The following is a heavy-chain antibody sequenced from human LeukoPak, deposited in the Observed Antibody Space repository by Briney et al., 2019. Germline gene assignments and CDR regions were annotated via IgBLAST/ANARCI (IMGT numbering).Heavy chain of an antibody. CDR3: ARVYYSSSYDYWYFDL. Sequence: SETLSLTCTVSGVSIRSYYWSWLRHPPGKGLEWIGYIYNSGSTNYNPSPKSRVTISVDTSKNQFSLKLTSVTAAAAAVYYCARVYYSSSYDYWYFDLWGRGTLVTVSS. CDR2: IYNSGST. CDR1: GVSIRSYY. J-gene: IGHJ2*01. V-gene: IGHV4-59*01. D-gene: IGHD6-13*01.